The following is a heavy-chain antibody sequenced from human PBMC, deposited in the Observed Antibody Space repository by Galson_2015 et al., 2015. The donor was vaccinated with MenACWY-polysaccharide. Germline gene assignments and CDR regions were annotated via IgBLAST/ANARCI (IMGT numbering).Heavy chain of an antibody. CDR3: AKATCGSTSCYAFDH. J-gene: IGHJ4*02. D-gene: IGHD2-2*01. CDR1: GFTFSSYA. CDR2: ISASGGTT. V-gene: IGHV3-23*01. Sequence: SLRLSCAASGFTFSSYAISWVRQAPRQGLEWVSTISASGGTTHYADAVKGRFVISRDASKSTLYLQLNSLRAEDTATYYCAKATCGSTSCYAFDHWGQGTPVTVSS.